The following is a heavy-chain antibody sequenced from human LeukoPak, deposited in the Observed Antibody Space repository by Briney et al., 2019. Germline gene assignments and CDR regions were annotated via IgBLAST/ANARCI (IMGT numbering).Heavy chain of an antibody. CDR1: GGSISSSSYY. CDR3: ARRQDTAMVAFDY. CDR2: IYYSGST. D-gene: IGHD5-18*01. Sequence: SETLSLTCTVSGGSISSSSYYWGWIRQPPGKGLEWIGSIYYSGSTYYNPSLKSRVTISVDTSKNQFSLKLSSVTAADTAVYYCARRQDTAMVAFDYWGQGTLVTVSS. V-gene: IGHV4-39*01. J-gene: IGHJ4*02.